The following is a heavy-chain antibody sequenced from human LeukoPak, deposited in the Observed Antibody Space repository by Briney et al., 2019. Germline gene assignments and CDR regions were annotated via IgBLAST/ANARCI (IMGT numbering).Heavy chain of an antibody. D-gene: IGHD2-2*01. CDR2: ISAYNGNT. CDR1: GYTFTSYG. J-gene: IGHJ6*02. Sequence: GASVKVSCKASGYTFTSYGISWVRQAPGQGLEWMGWISAYNGNTNYAQKLQVRVTMTTDTSTNTAYMELRSLRSDDTAVYYCARGAGYCSSTSCYVFSVDYYYYGMDVWGQGTTVTVSS. CDR3: ARGAGYCSSTSCYVFSVDYYYYGMDV. V-gene: IGHV1-18*01.